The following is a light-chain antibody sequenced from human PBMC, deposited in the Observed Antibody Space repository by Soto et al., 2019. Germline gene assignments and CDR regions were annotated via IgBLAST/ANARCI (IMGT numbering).Light chain of an antibody. CDR3: QHRYNWPPFT. CDR1: QSVSSY. Sequence: EIVLTQSPATLSLSPGERATLSCRASQSVSSYLAWYQQKPGQAPRLLIYDAFNRATGIPPRFSGSGSGTDFTLTISSLEPEDFAVYYCQHRYNWPPFTFGGGTKVDIK. V-gene: IGKV3-11*01. CDR2: DAF. J-gene: IGKJ4*01.